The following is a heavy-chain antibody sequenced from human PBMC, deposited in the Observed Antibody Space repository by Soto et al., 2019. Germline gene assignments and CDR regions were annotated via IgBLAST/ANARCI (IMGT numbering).Heavy chain of an antibody. CDR2: ISSNGGST. D-gene: IGHD1-26*01. CDR1: GFTFRSYD. J-gene: IGHJ4*02. V-gene: IGHV3-64D*09. Sequence: GGSLRLSCSASGFTFRSYDMHWVRQAPGKGLEYVSAISSNGGSTYYADSVKGRFTISRDNSKTTLYLQMRMLRAEDTAVYYCVKEFIVGASQDDYWGQGTLVTVSS. CDR3: VKEFIVGASQDDY.